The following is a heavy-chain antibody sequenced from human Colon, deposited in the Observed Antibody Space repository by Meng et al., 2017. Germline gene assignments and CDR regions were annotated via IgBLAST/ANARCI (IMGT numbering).Heavy chain of an antibody. V-gene: IGHV1-69*06. Sequence: SVKVFCKADGFTFNNYPISRVRQAPGQGLEWMGAITPTFGPTNYAPTFQGRVTFIADKSTNTAYMELTSLKTEDTAVYYCARKGGFCGSDCYYLDFWGQGTLVTVSS. CDR1: GFTFNNYP. CDR2: ITPTFGPT. CDR3: ARKGGFCGSDCYYLDF. J-gene: IGHJ4*03. D-gene: IGHD2-21*02.